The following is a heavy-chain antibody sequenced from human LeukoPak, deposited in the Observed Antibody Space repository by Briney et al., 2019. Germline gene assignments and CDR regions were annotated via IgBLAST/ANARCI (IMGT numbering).Heavy chain of an antibody. V-gene: IGHV1-2*06. CDR3: ASHNYYDSSD. CDR2: INPNSGGT. CDR1: GYTFTSYY. J-gene: IGHJ4*02. D-gene: IGHD3-22*01. Sequence: GASVKVSCKASGYTFTSYYMHWVRQAPGQGLEWMGRINPNSGGTNYAQKFQGRVTTTRDTSISTAYMELSRLRSDDTAVYHCASHNYYDSSDWGQGTLVTVSS.